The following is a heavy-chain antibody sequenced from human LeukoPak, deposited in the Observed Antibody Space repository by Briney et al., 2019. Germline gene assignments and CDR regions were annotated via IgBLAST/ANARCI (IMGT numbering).Heavy chain of an antibody. Sequence: SETLSLTCTVSGGSISSYYWSWIRRPPGKGLEWIGYIYYSGSTNYNPSLKSRVTISVDTSKNQFSLKLSSVTAADTAVYYCARGQQLVRGAGYYYYMDVWGKGTTVTVSS. D-gene: IGHD6-6*01. CDR2: IYYSGST. V-gene: IGHV4-59*01. CDR3: ARGQQLVRGAGYYYYMDV. J-gene: IGHJ6*03. CDR1: GGSISSYY.